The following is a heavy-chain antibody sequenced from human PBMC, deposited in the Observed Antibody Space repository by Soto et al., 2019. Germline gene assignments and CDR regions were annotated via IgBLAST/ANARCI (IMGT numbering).Heavy chain of an antibody. V-gene: IGHV3-53*01. Sequence: LRLTCAASGFTFSSYSMNWVRQAPGKGLEWVSVLSTTGFTSYADSVKGRFTISSDSSKNTLYLQMNSLRVEDTAVYYCVRDSETSSSWSIDYWGQGVLVTVSS. CDR3: VRDSETSSSWSIDY. D-gene: IGHD6-13*01. J-gene: IGHJ4*02. CDR1: GFTFSSYS. CDR2: LSTTGFT.